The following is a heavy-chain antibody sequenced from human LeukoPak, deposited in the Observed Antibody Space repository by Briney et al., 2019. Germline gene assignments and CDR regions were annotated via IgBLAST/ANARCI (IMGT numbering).Heavy chain of an antibody. CDR1: GFTFRSYA. Sequence: GGSLRLSCAASGFTFRSYAMNWVRQAPGRGLEWVSSISAGGHTTYYVDSVKGRFTISRDNSKNTVYLQMNSLRAEDTAVYYCASDSSGYYYFSGWGQGTLVTVSS. D-gene: IGHD3-22*01. CDR3: ASDSSGYYYFSG. V-gene: IGHV3-23*01. CDR2: ISAGGHTT. J-gene: IGHJ4*02.